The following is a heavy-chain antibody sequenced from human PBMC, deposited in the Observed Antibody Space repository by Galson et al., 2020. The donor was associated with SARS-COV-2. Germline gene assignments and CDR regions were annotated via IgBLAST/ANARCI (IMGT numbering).Heavy chain of an antibody. V-gene: IGHV1-18*04. J-gene: IGHJ3*01. D-gene: IGHD1-7*01. Sequence: ASVKVSCKASGYSFSSNAITWMRQAPGQGLEWMGWISVFNGYTNYAQTFQGRVILTTDTFTDTAYMEVRNLRLDDTAVYYCARTTDNWDYAFGLDAWGQGTMVTVSS. CDR1: GYSFSSNA. CDR2: ISVFNGYT. CDR3: ARTTDNWDYAFGLDA.